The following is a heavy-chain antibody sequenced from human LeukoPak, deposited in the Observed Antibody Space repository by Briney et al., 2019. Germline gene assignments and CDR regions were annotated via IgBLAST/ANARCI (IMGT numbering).Heavy chain of an antibody. D-gene: IGHD2-2*03. CDR3: AKDGYCSSTSCHRRDYYYYMDV. CDR2: IWYDGSNK. Sequence: PGGSLRLSCAASGFTFSSYGMHWVRQAPGKGLEWVAVIWYDGSNKYYADSVKGRFTISRDNSKNTLYLQMNSLRAEDTAVYYCAKDGYCSSTSCHRRDYYYYMDVWGKGTTVTVSS. J-gene: IGHJ6*03. CDR1: GFTFSSYG. V-gene: IGHV3-33*06.